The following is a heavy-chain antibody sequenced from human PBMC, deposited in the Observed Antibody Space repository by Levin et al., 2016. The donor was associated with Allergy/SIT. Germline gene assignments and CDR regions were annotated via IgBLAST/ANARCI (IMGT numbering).Heavy chain of an antibody. CDR3: ARDSPTLARRDGYRTSPG. D-gene: IGHD5-24*01. Sequence: SVKVSCKASGGTFSSYAISWVRQAPGQGLEWMGTIIPILGIANYAQKFQGRVTITADKSTSTAYMELSSLRSEDTAVYYCARDSPTLARRDGYRTSPGWGQGTLVTVSS. V-gene: IGHV1-69*04. CDR1: GGTFSSYA. CDR2: IIPILGIA. J-gene: IGHJ4*02.